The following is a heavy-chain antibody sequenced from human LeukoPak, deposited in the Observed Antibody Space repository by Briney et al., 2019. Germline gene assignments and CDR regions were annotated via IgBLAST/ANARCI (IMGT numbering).Heavy chain of an antibody. J-gene: IGHJ3*02. CDR3: ASYYYDYYDAFDI. V-gene: IGHV1-8*01. Sequence: ASVKVSCKASGYTFTSYDINWVRQATGQGVEWMGWMHPNSGNTGYAQKFQGRVTMTRNTSISTAYMELSSLRSEDTAVYYCASYYYDYYDAFDIWGQGTMVTVSS. CDR2: MHPNSGNT. D-gene: IGHD3-22*01. CDR1: GYTFTSYD.